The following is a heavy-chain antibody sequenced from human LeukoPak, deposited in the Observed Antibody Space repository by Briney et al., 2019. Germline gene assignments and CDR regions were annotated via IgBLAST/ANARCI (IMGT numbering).Heavy chain of an antibody. V-gene: IGHV5-51*01. J-gene: IGHJ4*02. CDR2: IYPGDSDT. D-gene: IGHD3-22*01. CDR1: GYSFTSYW. Sequence: GESLQISCKGSGYSFTSYWIGWVRPMPGKGLEWMGIIYPGDSDTRYSPSFQGQVTISADKSISTAYLQWSSLKASDTAMYYCARQYYYDSSGYPPAFDYWGQGTLVTVSS. CDR3: ARQYYYDSSGYPPAFDY.